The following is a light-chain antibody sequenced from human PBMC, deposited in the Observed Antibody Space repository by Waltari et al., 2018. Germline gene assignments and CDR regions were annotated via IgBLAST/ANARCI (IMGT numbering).Light chain of an antibody. Sequence: RRSEREPGHAPVLVSDNDSERPSGIPERFSGSSSGTTVTLTISGAQAEDEADYYCYSVDANTRVFGGGTKLTVL. CDR3: YSVDANTRV. CDR2: NDS. J-gene: IGLJ2*01. V-gene: IGLV3-27*01.